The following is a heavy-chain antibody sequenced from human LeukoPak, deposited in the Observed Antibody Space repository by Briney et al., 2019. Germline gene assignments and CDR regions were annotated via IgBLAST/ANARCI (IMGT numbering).Heavy chain of an antibody. V-gene: IGHV3-23*01. Sequence: GASLRLSCATSGFTFRNCAMSWVRQAPGKGLEWVSGISGSGGTTDYIDSVKGRFTISRDNSKNTLYLQMNSLRVEDTAVYYCAKSTFTYHYVSSGYCDSWGQGTLVTVSS. J-gene: IGHJ4*02. D-gene: IGHD3-22*01. CDR3: AKSTFTYHYVSSGYCDS. CDR1: GFTFRNCA. CDR2: ISGSGGTT.